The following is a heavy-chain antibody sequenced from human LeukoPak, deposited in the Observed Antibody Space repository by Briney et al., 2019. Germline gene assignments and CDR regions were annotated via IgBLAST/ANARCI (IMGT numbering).Heavy chain of an antibody. J-gene: IGHJ4*02. Sequence: PSETLSLTCTVSGGSISSYYVSWIRQPPGKGLEWIGYSSYTGSTNYNPSLKSRVTISVDMSKNQFSQKVSSVTAADTAVYYCARGSVYFASWGQGTLVTVSS. CDR1: GGSISSYY. V-gene: IGHV4-59*01. CDR2: SSYTGST. CDR3: ARGSVYFAS.